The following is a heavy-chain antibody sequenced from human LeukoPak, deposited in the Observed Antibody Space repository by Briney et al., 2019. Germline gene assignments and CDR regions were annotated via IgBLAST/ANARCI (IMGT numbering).Heavy chain of an antibody. Sequence: SETLSLTCAVYGGSFSGYYWSWIRQPPGKGLEWIGEINHSGSTNYNPSLKSRVTISVDTSKNQFSLKLSSVTAADTAVYYCAGTDYYDSSGYYTFDYWGQGTLVTVSS. CDR1: GGSFSGYY. V-gene: IGHV4-34*01. D-gene: IGHD3-22*01. CDR2: INHSGST. J-gene: IGHJ4*02. CDR3: AGTDYYDSSGYYTFDY.